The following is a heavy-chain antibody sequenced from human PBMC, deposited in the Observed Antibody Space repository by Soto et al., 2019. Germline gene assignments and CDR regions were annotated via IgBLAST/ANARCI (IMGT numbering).Heavy chain of an antibody. Sequence: GASLKISCKGSGYRFTTYWIGWVRQMPGKGLEWMGIIYPADSHTRYSPSFQGQVTISVDKSISTAYLQWSSLRASDTAMYYCSTTDTAMERGFDSWGQGTLVTVSS. CDR3: STTDTAMERGFDS. CDR2: IYPADSHT. CDR1: GYRFTTYW. V-gene: IGHV5-51*01. D-gene: IGHD5-18*01. J-gene: IGHJ5*01.